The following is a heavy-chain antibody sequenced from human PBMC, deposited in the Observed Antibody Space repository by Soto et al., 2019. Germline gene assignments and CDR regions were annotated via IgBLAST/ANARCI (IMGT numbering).Heavy chain of an antibody. D-gene: IGHD3-3*01. J-gene: IGHJ5*02. V-gene: IGHV3-48*02. CDR3: ARESRFLEWLSLNWFDP. CDR2: ISSSSSTI. Sequence: SLRLSCAGSGFTFSTYSMNWVRQAPGKGLEWVSYISSSSSTIYYADSVKGRFTISRDNAKNSLYLQMNSLRDEDTAVYYCARESRFLEWLSLNWFDPWGQGTLVTVSS. CDR1: GFTFSTYS.